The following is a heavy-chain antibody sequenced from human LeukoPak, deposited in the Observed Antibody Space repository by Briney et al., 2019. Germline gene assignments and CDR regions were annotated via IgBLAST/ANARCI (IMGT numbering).Heavy chain of an antibody. D-gene: IGHD1-26*01. V-gene: IGHV5-51*01. CDR3: ASTSIVEATSDAFDI. CDR1: GYSFTSYW. J-gene: IGHJ3*02. Sequence: GESLKISCKGSGYSFTSYWIGWVRQMPGKGLEWMGIIYPGDSDTRYSPSFQGQVTISADKSISTAYLQWSSLKASDTAMYYCASTSIVEATSDAFDIWGQGTMVTVSS. CDR2: IYPGDSDT.